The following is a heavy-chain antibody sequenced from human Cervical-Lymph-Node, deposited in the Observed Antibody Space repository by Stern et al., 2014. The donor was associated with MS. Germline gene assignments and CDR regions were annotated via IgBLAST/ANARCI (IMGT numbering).Heavy chain of an antibody. CDR3: AHRGLRPVARAYYFDY. D-gene: IGHD1-14*01. CDR2: IYWNDDK. Sequence: QVTLKESGPTLVKPTQTLTLTCTFSGFSLSTSGVGVGWIRQPPGKALEWLALIYWNDDKRYSPSLKSRLTITKDTSKNQVVLTMTNMDPVDTATYYCAHRGLRPVARAYYFDYWGQGTLVTVSS. V-gene: IGHV2-5*01. CDR1: GFSLSTSGVG. J-gene: IGHJ4*02.